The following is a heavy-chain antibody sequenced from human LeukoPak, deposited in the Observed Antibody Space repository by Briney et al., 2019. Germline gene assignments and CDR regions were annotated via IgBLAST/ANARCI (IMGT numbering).Heavy chain of an antibody. Sequence: GGSLRLFCAASGFTFSSYGMHWVRQARGKGLGWVTVIWYDGSNKYYADSVKGGFTISRDNSKNTLYLQMNTLRAEDTAVYYCAKESDDYGDYYFDYWGQGTLVTVSS. V-gene: IGHV3-33*06. D-gene: IGHD4-17*01. CDR3: AKESDDYGDYYFDY. CDR1: GFTFSSYG. J-gene: IGHJ4*02. CDR2: IWYDGSNK.